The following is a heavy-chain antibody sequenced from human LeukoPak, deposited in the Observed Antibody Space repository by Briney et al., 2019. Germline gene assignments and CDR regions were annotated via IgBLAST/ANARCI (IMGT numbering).Heavy chain of an antibody. V-gene: IGHV4-39*01. Sequence: SETLSLTCTVSGGSISSSSYYWGWIRQPPGKGLEWIGNLYYSGSTYYNPSLKSRVTISVDTSKNQFSLKLSSVTAADTAVYYCARQIVGGYSGYWFDHWGQGTLVTVSS. CDR1: GGSISSSSYY. D-gene: IGHD5-12*01. CDR2: LYYSGST. CDR3: ARQIVGGYSGYWFDH. J-gene: IGHJ5*02.